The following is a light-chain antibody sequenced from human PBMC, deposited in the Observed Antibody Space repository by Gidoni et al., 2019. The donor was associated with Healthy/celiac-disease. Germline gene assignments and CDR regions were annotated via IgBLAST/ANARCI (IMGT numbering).Light chain of an antibody. Sequence: SSELTPDPAVFVALGQTVRITCQGDSLRSYYASWYQQKPGQAPVLVIYGKNNRPSWIPDRFSGSSSGNTASLTITGAQAEDEADYYCNSRDSSGNHWVFGGGTKLTVL. CDR1: SLRSYY. J-gene: IGLJ3*02. CDR3: NSRDSSGNHWV. V-gene: IGLV3-19*01. CDR2: GKN.